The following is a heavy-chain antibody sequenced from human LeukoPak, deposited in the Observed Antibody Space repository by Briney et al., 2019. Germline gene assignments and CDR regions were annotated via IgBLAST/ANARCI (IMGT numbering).Heavy chain of an antibody. Sequence: GRSLRLSCAASGFTFSDYYMSWIRQAPGKGLEWVSYISSSGSTIYYADSVKGRFTISRDNAKNSLYLQMNSLRAEDTAVYYCARDRLGNWNQFLGYAFDYWGQGTLVTVSS. CDR2: ISSSGSTI. CDR1: GFTFSDYY. V-gene: IGHV3-11*01. CDR3: ARDRLGNWNQFLGYAFDY. J-gene: IGHJ4*02. D-gene: IGHD1-20*01.